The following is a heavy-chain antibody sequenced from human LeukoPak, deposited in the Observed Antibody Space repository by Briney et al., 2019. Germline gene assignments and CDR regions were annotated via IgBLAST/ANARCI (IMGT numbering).Heavy chain of an antibody. CDR3: ARAVLYYYYGMDV. J-gene: IGHJ6*02. CDR1: GFTFEDYG. Sequence: GGSLRLSCAASGFTFEDYGMNWVRQAPGKGLEWVSYISSSGGTIYYADSVKGRFTISRDNAKNSLYLQMNSLRAEDTAVYYCARAVLYYYYGMDVWGQGTTVTVSS. CDR2: ISSSGGTI. V-gene: IGHV3-48*03.